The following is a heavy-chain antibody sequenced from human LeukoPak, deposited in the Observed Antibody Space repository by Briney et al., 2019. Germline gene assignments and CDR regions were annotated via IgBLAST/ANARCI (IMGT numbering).Heavy chain of an antibody. V-gene: IGHV3-53*01. Sequence: QPGGSLRLSCAASGFTFSSYSMNWVRQAPGKGLEWVSVIYSGGSTYYADSVKGRFTISRDNSKNTLYLQMNSLRAEDTAVYYCARELGTVKDYWGQGTLVTVSS. CDR2: IYSGGST. D-gene: IGHD7-27*01. CDR3: ARELGTVKDY. CDR1: GFTFSSYS. J-gene: IGHJ4*02.